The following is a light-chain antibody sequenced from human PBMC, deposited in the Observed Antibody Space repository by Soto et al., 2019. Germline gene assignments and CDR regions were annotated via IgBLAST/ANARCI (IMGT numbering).Light chain of an antibody. CDR3: QQSYSDPPIT. V-gene: IGKV1-39*01. Sequence: DIQMTQSPSSLSAPVGDRVTITCRASQTISNFLNWYQQKPGKAPKLLIYGASSLQSGVPPRFSGSGSVTDFTLTISSLQPEDFATYYCQQSYSDPPITFGQGTRLEIK. J-gene: IGKJ5*01. CDR2: GAS. CDR1: QTISNF.